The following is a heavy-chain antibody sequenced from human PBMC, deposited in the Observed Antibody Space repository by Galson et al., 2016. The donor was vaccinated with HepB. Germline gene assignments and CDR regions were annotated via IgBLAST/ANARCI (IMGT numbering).Heavy chain of an antibody. J-gene: IGHJ4*02. Sequence: SLRLSCAASGFTFDLYAMSWVRQAPGRGLEWVSSINKGGGGVDYADSVKGRFTITRDNSKSTLYLQMNSLRVEETAIYYCAKFLGPYVFDSWGQGALVTVSS. CDR3: AKFLGPYVFDS. CDR2: INKGGGGV. V-gene: IGHV3-23*01. CDR1: GFTFDLYA. D-gene: IGHD3-16*01.